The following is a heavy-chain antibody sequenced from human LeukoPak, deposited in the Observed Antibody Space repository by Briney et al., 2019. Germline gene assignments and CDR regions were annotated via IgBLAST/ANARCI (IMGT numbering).Heavy chain of an antibody. J-gene: IGHJ3*02. V-gene: IGHV1-8*01. CDR3: ARGVEMATNRYAFDI. CDR1: GYTFTSYD. D-gene: IGHD5-24*01. Sequence: GASAKVSCKASGYTFTSYDINWVRQATGQGLEWMGWMNPNSGNTGYAQKFQGRVTMTRNTSISTAYMELSSLRSEDTAVYYCARGVEMATNRYAFDIWGQGTMVTVSS. CDR2: MNPNSGNT.